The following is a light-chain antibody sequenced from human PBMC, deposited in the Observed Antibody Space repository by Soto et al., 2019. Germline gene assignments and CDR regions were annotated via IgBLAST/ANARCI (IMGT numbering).Light chain of an antibody. V-gene: IGKV4-1*01. J-gene: IGKJ2*01. Sequence: DIVMTQSPDSLAVSLGETATINCKSSQSVLYSSNNKNYLAWYQQKPGQPPKLLIYWASTRESGVPDRFSGSGSGTDFTFAISSLQAEYVAVYYCQQYYSTPYTFGQGTKLEIK. CDR1: QSVLYSSNNKNY. CDR2: WAS. CDR3: QQYYSTPYT.